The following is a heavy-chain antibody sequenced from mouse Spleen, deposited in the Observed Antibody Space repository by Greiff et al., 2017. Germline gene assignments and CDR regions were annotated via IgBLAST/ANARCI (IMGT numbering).Heavy chain of an antibody. CDR3: ASAGSFAY. Sequence: EVQLKESGPGLVKPSQSLSLTCSVTGYSITSGYYWNWIRQFPGNKLEWMGYISYDGSNNYNPSLKNRISITRDTSKNQFFLKLNSVTTEDTATYYCASAGSFAYWGQGTLVTVSA. V-gene: IGHV3-6*02. J-gene: IGHJ3*01. CDR2: ISYDGSN. D-gene: IGHD4-1*01. CDR1: GYSITSGYY.